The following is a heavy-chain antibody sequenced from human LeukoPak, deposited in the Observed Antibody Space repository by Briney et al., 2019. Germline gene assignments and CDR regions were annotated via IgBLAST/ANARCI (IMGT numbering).Heavy chain of an antibody. V-gene: IGHV3-23*01. CDR2: ISGSGGST. D-gene: IGHD5-24*01. J-gene: IGHJ4*02. Sequence: PGGSLRLSCAASGFTFSSYAMSWVRQAPGKGLEWVSAISGSGGSTYYADSVKGRFTISRDNSKNTLYLQMNSLRAEDTAVYYCARVDRDGYNYGYFDYWGQGTLVTVSS. CDR3: ARVDRDGYNYGYFDY. CDR1: GFTFSSYA.